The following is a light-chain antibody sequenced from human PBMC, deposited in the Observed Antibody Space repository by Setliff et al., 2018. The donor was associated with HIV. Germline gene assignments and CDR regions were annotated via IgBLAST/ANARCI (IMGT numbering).Light chain of an antibody. J-gene: IGLJ2*01. V-gene: IGLV2-14*02. CDR1: SSDVGSYNL. CDR2: EVS. Sequence: QSALAQPASVSGSPGQSITISCTGTSSDVGSYNLVSWYQQHPGKAPKLMIYEVSKRPSGVPDRFSGSKSGTSASLAVSGLQTEDEVDYYCAAWDDSLNGPVFGGGTKVTVL. CDR3: AAWDDSLNGPV.